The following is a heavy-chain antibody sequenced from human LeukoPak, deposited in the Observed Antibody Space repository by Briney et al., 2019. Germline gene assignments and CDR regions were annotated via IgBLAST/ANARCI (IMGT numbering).Heavy chain of an antibody. Sequence: PSETLSLTCIVSGGSISTFYWSWIRQPAGKGLEWIGRIFTTGNTNYNPSLKSRVTMSVDTSKNQFSLKLSSVTAADTAMYYCARGRSYGDSYYYYYMDVWGKGTTVTISS. CDR1: GGSISTFY. V-gene: IGHV4-4*07. J-gene: IGHJ6*03. CDR2: IFTTGNT. D-gene: IGHD4-17*01. CDR3: ARGRSYGDSYYYYYMDV.